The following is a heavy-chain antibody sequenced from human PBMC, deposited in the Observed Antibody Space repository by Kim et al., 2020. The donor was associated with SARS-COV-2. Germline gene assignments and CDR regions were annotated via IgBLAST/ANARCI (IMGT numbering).Heavy chain of an antibody. Sequence: GGSLRLSCGASGFTFSTYGMHWVRQSPGKGLEWVAVIWYDGSNTFHADSVKGRFSISRDNSKSTLYLHMNSLRAEDTALYYCARDPAREYVDSSGYLDYWGQGTLVTVSS. D-gene: IGHD3-22*01. CDR1: GFTFSTYG. J-gene: IGHJ4*02. CDR3: ARDPAREYVDSSGYLDY. V-gene: IGHV3-33*01. CDR2: IWYDGSNT.